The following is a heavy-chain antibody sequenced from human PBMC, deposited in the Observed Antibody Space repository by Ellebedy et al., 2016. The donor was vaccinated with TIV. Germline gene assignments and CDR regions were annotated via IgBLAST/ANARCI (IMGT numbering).Heavy chain of an antibody. D-gene: IGHD6-19*01. CDR1: GFTFSSYS. J-gene: IGHJ6*02. Sequence: PGGSLRLSCAASGFTFSSYSMNWVRQAPGKGLEWVSSISSSSSYIYYADSVKGRLTISRDNAKNSLYLQMNSLRAEDTAVYYCARSRAEEQWLVPSFYYFYGMDVWGQGTTVTVSS. CDR2: ISSSSSYI. V-gene: IGHV3-21*01. CDR3: ARSRAEEQWLVPSFYYFYGMDV.